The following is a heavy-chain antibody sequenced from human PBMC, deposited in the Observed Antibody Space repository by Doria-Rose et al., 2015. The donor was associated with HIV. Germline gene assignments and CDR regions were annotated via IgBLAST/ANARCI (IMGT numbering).Heavy chain of an antibody. Sequence: ESGPVLVKPTETLTLTCTVSGVSLSSPGMGVSWIRQPPGKALEWLANIFSDDERSYKTSLKSRLTISRCTSKSKVVLTMTDMDLVDTATYYCARIKSSRWYHKYYFDFWVQGTLVIVSA. D-gene: IGHD6-13*01. CDR1: GVSLSSPGMG. CDR2: IFSDDER. V-gene: IGHV2-26*01. J-gene: IGHJ4*02. CDR3: ARIKSSRWYHKYYFDF.